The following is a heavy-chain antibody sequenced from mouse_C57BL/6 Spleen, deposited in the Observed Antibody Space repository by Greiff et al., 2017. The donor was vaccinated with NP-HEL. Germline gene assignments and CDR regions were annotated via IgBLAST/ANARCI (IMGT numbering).Heavy chain of an antibody. V-gene: IGHV1-26*01. J-gene: IGHJ2*01. CDR1: GYTFTDYY. Sequence: EVQLQQSGPELVKPGASVKISCKASGYTFTDYYMNWVKQSHGKSLEWIGDINPNNGGTSYNQKFKGKATLTVDKSSSTAYMELRSLTSEDSAVYYCSRRPRDWGPGTTLTVSS. CDR3: SRRPRD. CDR2: INPNNGGT.